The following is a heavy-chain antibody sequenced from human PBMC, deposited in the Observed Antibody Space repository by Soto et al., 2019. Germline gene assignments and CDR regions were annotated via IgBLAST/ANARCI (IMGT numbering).Heavy chain of an antibody. CDR1: GFTSSSYS. V-gene: IGHV3-21*01. CDR3: ASQTSGYYYYGMDV. CDR2: ISSSSTYI. J-gene: IGHJ6*02. Sequence: EVQLVESGGGLVKPGGSLRLSCAASGFTSSSYSMDWVRQAPGKGLEWVSSISSSSTYIHYADSVKGRFTISRDNAKNSLHLQMNSLSAEDTAVYYCASQTSGYYYYGMDVWGQGTTVTVSS.